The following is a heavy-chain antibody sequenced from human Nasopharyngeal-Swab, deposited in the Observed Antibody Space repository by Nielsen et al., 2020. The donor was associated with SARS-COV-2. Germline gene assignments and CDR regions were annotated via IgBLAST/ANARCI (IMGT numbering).Heavy chain of an antibody. Sequence: GGSLRLSCAASGYTFSDYYMSWIRQAPGKGLEWVSYISSSSSYTNYADSVKGRFTISRDNAKNSLYPQMNSLRAEDTAVYYCAGGDGFPEGDYWGQGTLVTVSS. J-gene: IGHJ4*02. CDR2: ISSSSSYT. D-gene: IGHD5-24*01. CDR3: AGGDGFPEGDY. V-gene: IGHV3-11*03. CDR1: GYTFSDYY.